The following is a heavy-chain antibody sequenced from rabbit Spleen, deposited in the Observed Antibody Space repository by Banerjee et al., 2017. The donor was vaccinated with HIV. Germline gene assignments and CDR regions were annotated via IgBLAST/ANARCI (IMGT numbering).Heavy chain of an antibody. CDR2: INAVTGRA. V-gene: IGHV1S45*01. Sequence: QEQLVESGGGLVQPTGSLTLTCKASGFSFGDRDVMCWVRQAPGKGLEWIACINAVTGRAVYASWAIGRFTFSKTSSTTVTLQMTSLTAADTATYFCARGYAYRIDDYYFDLWGPGTLVTVS. CDR1: GFSFGDRDV. J-gene: IGHJ4*01. D-gene: IGHD6-1*01. CDR3: ARGYAYRIDDYYFDL.